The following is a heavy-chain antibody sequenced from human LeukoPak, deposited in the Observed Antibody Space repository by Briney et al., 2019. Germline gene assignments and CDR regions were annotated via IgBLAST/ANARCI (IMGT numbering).Heavy chain of an antibody. J-gene: IGHJ4*02. Sequence: GSSVKVSCKASGGTFSSYAISWGRQAPGQGLEWMGGIIPIFGTANYAQKFQGRVTITTDESTSTAYMELSSLRSEDTAVYYCARGYSGYDYIPDYWGQGTLVTVSS. V-gene: IGHV1-69*05. CDR1: GGTFSSYA. CDR3: ARGYSGYDYIPDY. D-gene: IGHD5-12*01. CDR2: IIPIFGTA.